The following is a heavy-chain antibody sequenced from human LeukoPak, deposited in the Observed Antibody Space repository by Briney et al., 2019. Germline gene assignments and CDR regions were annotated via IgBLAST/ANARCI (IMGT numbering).Heavy chain of an antibody. Sequence: SETLSLTCAVSGYSISSGYYWGWIRQPPGKGLEWIGSIYHSGSTYYNPSLESRVTISVDTSKDQFSLKLSSVTAADTAVYYCARLYYGSGVDYWGQGTLVTVSS. V-gene: IGHV4-38-2*01. CDR2: IYHSGST. D-gene: IGHD3-10*01. CDR1: GYSISSGYY. J-gene: IGHJ4*02. CDR3: ARLYYGSGVDY.